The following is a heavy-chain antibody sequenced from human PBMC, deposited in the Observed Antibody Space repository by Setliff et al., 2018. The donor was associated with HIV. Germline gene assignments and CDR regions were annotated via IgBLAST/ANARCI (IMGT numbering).Heavy chain of an antibody. CDR1: RFTFSSYW. CDR2: INSDGSST. Sequence: HPGGSLRLFCAASRFTFSSYWMHWVRQAPGKGLVWVSRINSDGSSTSYADSVKGRFTISRDNAKNTLYLQMNNLRAEDTAVYFCAKNLYSSIWSPLDYWGQGTLVTVSS. D-gene: IGHD6-13*01. V-gene: IGHV3-74*01. CDR3: AKNLYSSIWSPLDY. J-gene: IGHJ4*02.